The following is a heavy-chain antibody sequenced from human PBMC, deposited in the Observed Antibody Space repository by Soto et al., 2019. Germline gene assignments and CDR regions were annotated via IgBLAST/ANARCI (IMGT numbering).Heavy chain of an antibody. V-gene: IGHV4-39*07. CDR1: GGSISSSSYY. Sequence: SETLSLTCTVSGGSISSSSYYWGWIRQPPGKGLEWIGSIYYSGSTYYNPSLKSRVTISVDTSKNQFSLKLSSVTAADTAVYYCARTPNEGFTIFGVVIIYFQHWGQGTLVTVSS. J-gene: IGHJ1*01. CDR3: ARTPNEGFTIFGVVIIYFQH. D-gene: IGHD3-3*01. CDR2: IYYSGST.